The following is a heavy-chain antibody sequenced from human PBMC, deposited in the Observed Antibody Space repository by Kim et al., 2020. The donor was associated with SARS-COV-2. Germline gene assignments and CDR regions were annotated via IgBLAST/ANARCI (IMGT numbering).Heavy chain of an antibody. CDR2: ISRTSDYI. J-gene: IGHJ4*02. Sequence: GGSLRLSCAASGFAFSNYRMNWVRQAPGKGLEWVSSISRTSDYIFYADSVKGRFTISIDSAKNSLYLQMNSLRAEDTAVYYCARMLMDSNGWYHFDYWGQGTLVTVSS. D-gene: IGHD6-19*01. CDR1: GFAFSNYR. V-gene: IGHV3-21*01. CDR3: ARMLMDSNGWYHFDY.